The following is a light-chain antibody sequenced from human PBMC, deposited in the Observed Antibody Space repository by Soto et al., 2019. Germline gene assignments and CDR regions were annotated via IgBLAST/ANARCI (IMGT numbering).Light chain of an antibody. V-gene: IGKV3-20*01. CDR2: GAS. Sequence: EIVLTQSPGTLSLSPGERATLSCRASQRVSSHSLAWYQQKPRQAPRTLIYGASSRATGIPDRFSASGSGTDFTLTISRLEPEDFAVYYCHHYPRSSWTFGQGTKVEVK. J-gene: IGKJ1*01. CDR3: HHYPRSSWT. CDR1: QRVSSHS.